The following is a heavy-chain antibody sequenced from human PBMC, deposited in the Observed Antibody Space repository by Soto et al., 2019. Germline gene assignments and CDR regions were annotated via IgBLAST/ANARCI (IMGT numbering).Heavy chain of an antibody. Sequence: SETLSLTCAVYGGSFSGHSWTWIRQSPGKGLEWIGDINHSGRVNYSPSLKSRVTISLDTSKNQFSLTLSAATAADTAMYYCSTRAYDTNGYYRFDPWGQGTLVTVSS. CDR2: INHSGRV. CDR3: STRAYDTNGYYRFDP. CDR1: GGSFSGHS. V-gene: IGHV4-34*01. D-gene: IGHD3-22*01. J-gene: IGHJ5*01.